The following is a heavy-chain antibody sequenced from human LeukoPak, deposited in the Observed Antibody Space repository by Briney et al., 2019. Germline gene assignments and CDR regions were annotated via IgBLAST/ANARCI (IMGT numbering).Heavy chain of an antibody. CDR2: MNPNSGNT. D-gene: IGHD5-24*01. J-gene: IGHJ6*03. CDR1: GYTFTSYD. Sequence: ASVKVSCKASGYTFTSYDINWVRQATGQGLEWMGWMNPNSGNTGYAQKFQGRVTMTRNTSISTAYMELSSLRSEDTAVYYCARVWGEMATIRYYYYYMDVWGKGTTVTVSS. CDR3: ARVWGEMATIRYYYYYMDV. V-gene: IGHV1-8*01.